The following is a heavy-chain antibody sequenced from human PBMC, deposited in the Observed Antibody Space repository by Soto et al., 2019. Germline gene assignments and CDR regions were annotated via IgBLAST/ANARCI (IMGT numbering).Heavy chain of an antibody. V-gene: IGHV2-26*01. CDR2: IFSNDEK. J-gene: IGHJ6*02. CDR3: ARIKGYCSRTSCPPGYYYYGIDV. D-gene: IGHD2-2*01. CDR1: GFSLSNARMG. Sequence: SGPTLVNPTETLTLTCTVSGFSLSNARMGVSWIRQPPGKALEWLAHIFSNDEKSYSTSLKSRLTISQDTSKSQVVLTMANMDPVDTDTYWCARIKGYCSRTSCPPGYYYYGIDVWGQGTMVTVSS.